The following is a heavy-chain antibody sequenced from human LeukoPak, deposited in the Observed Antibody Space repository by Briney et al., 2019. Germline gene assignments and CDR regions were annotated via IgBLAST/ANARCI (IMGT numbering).Heavy chain of an antibody. CDR2: INSDGSST. D-gene: IGHD2-21*01. CDR1: GFTLSRYW. Sequence: GGSLRLSCAASGFTLSRYWMHWVRQAPGKGLVWVSRINSDGSSTSYADSVKGRFTISRDNAKNTLYLQMNSLRVEDTAVYYCARRYGGYWASDIWGQGTMVTVSS. V-gene: IGHV3-74*01. J-gene: IGHJ3*02. CDR3: ARRYGGYWASDI.